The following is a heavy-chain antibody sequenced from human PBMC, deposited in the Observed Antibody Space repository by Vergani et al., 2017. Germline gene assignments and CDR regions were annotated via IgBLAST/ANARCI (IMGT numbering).Heavy chain of an antibody. Sequence: QLQLQESGPGLVKPSETLSLTCTVSGGSITNNRYYWGWIRQPPGMGLEWIGSIYHSGSTNYNPSLKSRVTISVDKSKNQFSLKLSSVTAADTAVYYCASNGYYCLDYWGRGTLVTVSS. J-gene: IGHJ4*02. CDR1: GGSITNNRYY. CDR3: ASNGYYCLDY. V-gene: IGHV4-39*07. CDR2: IYHSGST. D-gene: IGHD3-22*01.